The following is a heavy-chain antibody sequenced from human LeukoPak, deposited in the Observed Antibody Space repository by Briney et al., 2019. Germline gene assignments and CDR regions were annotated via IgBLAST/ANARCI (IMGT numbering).Heavy chain of an antibody. Sequence: SETLSLTCTVSNDSISSYCGSWVRQPPGKGLEGIGFMCPSGRTDYNPSLKRRVTISVDTSKNQLSMALRFLTAADPAVYYCATSYHGKTAPYALWGHGTLVTVSS. D-gene: IGHD3-10*01. CDR2: MCPSGRT. J-gene: IGHJ4*01. CDR3: ATSYHGKTAPYAL. V-gene: IGHV4-4*08. CDR1: NDSISSYC.